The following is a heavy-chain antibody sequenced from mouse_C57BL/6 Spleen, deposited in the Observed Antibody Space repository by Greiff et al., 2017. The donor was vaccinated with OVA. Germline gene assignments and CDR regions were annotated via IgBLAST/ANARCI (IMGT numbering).Heavy chain of an antibody. CDR1: GFTFSSYA. V-gene: IGHV5-4*01. CDR2: ISDGGSYT. J-gene: IGHJ2*01. Sequence: EVMLVESGGGLVKPGGSLKLSCAASGFTFSSYAMSWVRQTPEKRLEWVATISDGGSYTYYPDNVKGRFTISRDNAKNNLYLQMSHLKSEDTAMYYCARDQGYGSKHYYFDYWGQGTTLTVSS. D-gene: IGHD1-1*01. CDR3: ARDQGYGSKHYYFDY.